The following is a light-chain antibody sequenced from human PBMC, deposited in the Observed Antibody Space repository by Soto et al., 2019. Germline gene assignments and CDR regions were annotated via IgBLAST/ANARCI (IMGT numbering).Light chain of an antibody. CDR1: QSIYSK. J-gene: IGKJ4*01. Sequence: EILLTQSPATLSLSPGEGATLSCRASQSIYSKLVWYQQRRGQTPRLLIYDASSRATGIPARFSGSGFGTEFTLTISSLQSEDFAVYYCQQYDSWPPLTFGGGTKVEIK. CDR2: DAS. V-gene: IGKV3-15*01. CDR3: QQYDSWPPLT.